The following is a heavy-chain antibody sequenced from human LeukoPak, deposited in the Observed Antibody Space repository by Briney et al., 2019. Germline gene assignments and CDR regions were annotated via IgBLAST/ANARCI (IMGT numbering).Heavy chain of an antibody. V-gene: IGHV3-7*01. CDR1: GFAFSDSW. CDR3: ARDRGWIQHDI. D-gene: IGHD5-18*01. Sequence: GGSLRLACAASGFAFSDSWMTWIRQAPGKGLEWVAFIKGDGSAKKYVDSVKGRFTISRDNAKNSLFLQMNSLRAEDTAVYYCARDRGWIQHDIWGQGTMVTVSS. J-gene: IGHJ3*02. CDR2: IKGDGSAK.